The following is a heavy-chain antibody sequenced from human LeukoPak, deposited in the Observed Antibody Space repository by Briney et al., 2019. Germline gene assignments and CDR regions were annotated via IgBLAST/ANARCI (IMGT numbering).Heavy chain of an antibody. D-gene: IGHD3-9*01. CDR1: GGPFSGYY. CDR3: ARGLDYDILTGYYSRGSYFDY. Sequence: SETLSLTCAVYGGPFSGYYWSWIRQPPGKGLEWIGEINHSGSTNYNPSLKSRVTISVDTSKNQFSLKLSSVTAADTAVYYCARGLDYDILTGYYSRGSYFDYWGQGTLVTVSS. V-gene: IGHV4-34*01. J-gene: IGHJ4*02. CDR2: INHSGST.